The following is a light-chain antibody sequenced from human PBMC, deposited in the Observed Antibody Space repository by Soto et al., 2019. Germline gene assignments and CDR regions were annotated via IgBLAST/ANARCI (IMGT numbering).Light chain of an antibody. Sequence: DIVMTKSPATLSVSPGERATLSCRASQSVNSHLAWYQQKPGQAPRLLIYGTSARATGIPAKFSGSGSGTEFTLTISSLQSEDFAVYYCQQYNKWPRTFGQGTKVDIK. J-gene: IGKJ1*01. CDR1: QSVNSH. CDR2: GTS. V-gene: IGKV3D-15*01. CDR3: QQYNKWPRT.